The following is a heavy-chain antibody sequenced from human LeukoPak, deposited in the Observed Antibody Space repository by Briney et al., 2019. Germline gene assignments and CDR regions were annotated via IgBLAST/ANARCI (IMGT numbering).Heavy chain of an antibody. Sequence: GGSLRLSCAASGFTFSSYSMNWVRQAPGKGLEWVASIRGSSSYIYYADSVKGRFTISRDNAKNSLFLQMNNLSAEDTAVYYCARTKATLWFGEPWGQGTLVTVSS. CDR1: GFTFSSYS. D-gene: IGHD3-10*01. CDR2: IRGSSSYI. V-gene: IGHV3-21*01. J-gene: IGHJ5*02. CDR3: ARTKATLWFGEP.